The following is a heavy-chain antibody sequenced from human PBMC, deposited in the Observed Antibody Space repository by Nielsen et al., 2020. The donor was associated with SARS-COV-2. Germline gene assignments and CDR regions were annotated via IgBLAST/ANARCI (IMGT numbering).Heavy chain of an antibody. D-gene: IGHD6-19*01. J-gene: IGHJ4*02. V-gene: IGHV4-4*02. CDR1: GGSISSSNW. Sequence: SETLSLTCAVSGGSISSSNWWSWVRQPPGKGLEWIGEIYHSGSTNYNPSLKSRVTISVDTSKNQFSLKLSSVTAADTAVYYCARGKVAGSWGQGTLVTVSS. CDR3: ARGKVAGS. CDR2: IYHSGST.